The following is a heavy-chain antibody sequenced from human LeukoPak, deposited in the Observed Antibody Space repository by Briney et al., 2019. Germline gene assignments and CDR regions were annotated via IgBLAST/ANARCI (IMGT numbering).Heavy chain of an antibody. CDR3: ARDPDGYGDYGY. CDR1: GGSISSYY. V-gene: IGHV4-59*01. J-gene: IGHJ4*02. CDR2: IYYSGST. Sequence: SETLSLTCTVSGGSISSYYWSWIRQPPGKGLEWIGYIYYSGSTNYNPSLKSRVTISVDTSKNQFSLKLSSVTAADTAVYYCARDPDGYGDYGYWGQGTLVTVSS. D-gene: IGHD4-17*01.